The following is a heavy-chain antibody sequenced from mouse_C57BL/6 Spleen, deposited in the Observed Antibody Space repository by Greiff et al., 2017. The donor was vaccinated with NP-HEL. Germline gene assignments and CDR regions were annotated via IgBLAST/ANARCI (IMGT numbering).Heavy chain of an antibody. Sequence: VQLQQSGAELARPGASVKLSCKASGYTFTSYGISWVKQRTGQGLEWIGEIYPRSGNTYYNEKFKGKATLTADKSSSTAYMEIRSLTSEDSAVYFCAIDYDGFAYWGQGTLVTVSA. J-gene: IGHJ3*01. CDR1: GYTFTSYG. CDR3: AIDYDGFAY. V-gene: IGHV1-81*01. CDR2: IYPRSGNT. D-gene: IGHD2-4*01.